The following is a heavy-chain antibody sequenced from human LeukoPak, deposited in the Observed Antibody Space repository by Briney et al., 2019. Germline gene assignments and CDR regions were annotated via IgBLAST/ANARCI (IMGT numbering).Heavy chain of an antibody. CDR2: ISGSGGST. CDR1: GGSFSGYY. Sequence: HPSETLSLTCAVYGGSFSGYYWSWVRQAPGKGLEWVSAISGSGGSTYYADSVKGRFTISRDNSKNTLYLQMNSLRAEDTAVYYCANLYGSGTYWGQGTLVTVSS. D-gene: IGHD3-10*01. V-gene: IGHV3-23*01. CDR3: ANLYGSGTY. J-gene: IGHJ4*02.